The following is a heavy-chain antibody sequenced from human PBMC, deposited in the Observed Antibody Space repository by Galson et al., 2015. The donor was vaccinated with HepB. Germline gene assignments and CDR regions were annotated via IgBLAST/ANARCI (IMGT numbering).Heavy chain of an antibody. CDR2: INAGNGNT. Sequence: SVKVSCKASGYTFTSYAMHWVRQAPGQRLEWMGWINAGNGNTKYSQKFQGRVTITRDTSASTAYMELSSLRSEDTAVYYCARMGGWLTVVTFFDYWGQGTLVTVSS. CDR1: GYTFTSYA. CDR3: ARMGGWLTVVTFFDY. V-gene: IGHV1-3*01. J-gene: IGHJ4*02. D-gene: IGHD4-23*01.